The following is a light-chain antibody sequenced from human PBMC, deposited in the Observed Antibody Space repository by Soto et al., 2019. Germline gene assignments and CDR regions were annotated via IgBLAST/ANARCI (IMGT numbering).Light chain of an antibody. Sequence: EIVLTQSPGTLSLSPGERATLSCRASQSVSSGYLAWYQQKPGQAPRLLIIGASTRAPGIPDRFSGSGSGTEFTLTISRLEPEDFEVYYCQQYVSSPRTFGQGTKVDI. V-gene: IGKV3-20*01. CDR1: QSVSSGY. CDR3: QQYVSSPRT. CDR2: GAS. J-gene: IGKJ1*01.